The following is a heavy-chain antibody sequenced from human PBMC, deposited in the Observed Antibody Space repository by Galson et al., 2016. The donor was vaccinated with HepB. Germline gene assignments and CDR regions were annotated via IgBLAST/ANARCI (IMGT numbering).Heavy chain of an antibody. Sequence: SVKVSCKASGYTFTSYHMHWVRQAPGQGLEWMGLMNPNGGNTSYPQNFQGRVTVTRDTSTSTVYMELSSLRTEDTAVYYCARVAIVGVTDYWYFDLWGRGTLVIVSS. V-gene: IGHV1-46*01. CDR1: GYTFTSYH. D-gene: IGHD1-26*01. CDR3: ARVAIVGVTDYWYFDL. J-gene: IGHJ2*01. CDR2: MNPNGGNT.